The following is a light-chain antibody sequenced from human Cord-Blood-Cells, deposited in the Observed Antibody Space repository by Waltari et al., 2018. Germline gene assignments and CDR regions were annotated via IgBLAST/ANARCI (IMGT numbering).Light chain of an antibody. CDR3: MQGTHWPPYT. CDR2: KVH. J-gene: IGKJ2*01. Sequence: DVVMTQSPLSLPVTLGPPASISCRSSQILIYSAGNTYLNWFQQRHGRSPRRLLHKVHNRESGVPDRVSGNEPGTDCALKISRVWAGDVGVYYCMQGTHWPPYTFGQGTKLGIK. V-gene: IGKV2-30*01. CDR1: QILIYSAGNTY.